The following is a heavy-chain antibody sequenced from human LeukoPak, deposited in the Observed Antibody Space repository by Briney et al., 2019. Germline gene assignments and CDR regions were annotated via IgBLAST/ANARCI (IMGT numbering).Heavy chain of an antibody. CDR2: ISSSSSTI. D-gene: IGHD2-21*02. V-gene: IGHV3-48*01. CDR1: GFTFSSYE. CDR3: ARGPLNRGGDWYYYYMDV. J-gene: IGHJ6*03. Sequence: SGGSLRLSCAASGFTFSSYEMNWVRQAPGKGLEWVSYISSSSSTIYYADSVKGRFTISRDNAKNSLYLQMNSLRAEDTAVYYCARGPLNRGGDWYYYYMDVWGKGTTVTVSS.